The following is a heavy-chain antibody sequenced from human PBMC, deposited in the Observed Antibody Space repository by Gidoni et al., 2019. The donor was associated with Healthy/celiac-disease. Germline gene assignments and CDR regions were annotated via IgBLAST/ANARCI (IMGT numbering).Heavy chain of an antibody. J-gene: IGHJ5*02. D-gene: IGHD3-3*01. Sequence: QVQLQESGPGLVKPSQTLSLTCTVSGGSISSGGYYWSWIRQHPGKGLEWIGYIYYSGSTYYNPSLKSRVTISVDTSKNQFSLKLSSVTAADTAVYYCARGVPPYYDFWSGYFGVKFDPWGQGTLVTVSS. CDR2: IYYSGST. CDR1: GGSISSGGYY. V-gene: IGHV4-31*03. CDR3: ARGVPPYYDFWSGYFGVKFDP.